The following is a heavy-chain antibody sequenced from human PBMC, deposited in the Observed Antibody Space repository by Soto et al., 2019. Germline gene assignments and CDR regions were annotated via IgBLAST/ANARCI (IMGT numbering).Heavy chain of an antibody. D-gene: IGHD3-3*01. J-gene: IGHJ4*02. V-gene: IGHV1-69*13. CDR3: ARVKGYDFWSGYYIFDH. Sequence: SVKVSYKASGVTFSSYAISWVRQAPGQGLEWMGGIIPIFGTANYAQKFQGRVTITADESTSTAYMELSSLRSEDTAVYYCARVKGYDFWSGYYIFDHWGQGTLVTVSS. CDR2: IIPIFGTA. CDR1: GVTFSSYA.